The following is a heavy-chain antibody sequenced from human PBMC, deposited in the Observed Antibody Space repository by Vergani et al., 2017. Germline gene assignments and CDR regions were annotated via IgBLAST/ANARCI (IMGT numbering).Heavy chain of an antibody. D-gene: IGHD4-17*01. J-gene: IGHJ4*02. Sequence: EVQLVESGGGLVQPGGSLRLSCAASGFTFSSYWMSWVRQAPGKGLEWVANIKQDGSEKYYVDSVKGRFTISRDNAKNSLYLQMNSLRAEDTAVYYCVKDIEYGDHTGGVDYWGQGTLVTVSS. CDR1: GFTFSSYW. CDR2: IKQDGSEK. CDR3: VKDIEYGDHTGGVDY. V-gene: IGHV3-7*01.